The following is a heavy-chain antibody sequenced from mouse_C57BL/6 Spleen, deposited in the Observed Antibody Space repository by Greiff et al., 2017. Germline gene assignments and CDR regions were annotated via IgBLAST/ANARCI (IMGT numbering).Heavy chain of an antibody. Sequence: EVKVEESGEGLVKPGGSLKLSCAASGFTFSSYAMSWVRQTPEKRLEWVAYISSGGDYIYYADTVKGRFTISRDNARNTLYLQMSSLKSEDTAMYYCTRDKGYYGNYGAMDYWGQGTSVTVSS. CDR2: ISSGGDYI. D-gene: IGHD2-1*01. J-gene: IGHJ4*01. V-gene: IGHV5-9-1*02. CDR3: TRDKGYYGNYGAMDY. CDR1: GFTFSSYA.